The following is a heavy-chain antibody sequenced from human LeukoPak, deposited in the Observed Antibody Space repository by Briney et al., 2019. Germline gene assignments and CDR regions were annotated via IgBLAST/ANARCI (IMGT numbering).Heavy chain of an antibody. CDR2: IYYSGST. J-gene: IGHJ4*02. Sequence: SETLSLTCTVSGGSISSYYWSWIRQPPGKGLEWIGYIYYSGSTNYNPSLKSRVTISVDTSKNQFSLKLSSVTAADTAVYYCARGSFLRIDYWGQGTLVTVPS. CDR3: ARGSFLRIDY. D-gene: IGHD2-15*01. CDR1: GGSISSYY. V-gene: IGHV4-59*01.